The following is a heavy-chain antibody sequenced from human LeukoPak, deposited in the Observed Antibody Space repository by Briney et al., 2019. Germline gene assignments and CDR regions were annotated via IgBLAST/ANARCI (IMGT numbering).Heavy chain of an antibody. D-gene: IGHD3-10*01. CDR2: IKHDGSEK. V-gene: IGHV3-7*01. CDR3: ARDRGVRGLIEDY. CDR1: GFTLSNYW. J-gene: IGHJ4*02. Sequence: GGSLRLSCAASGFTLSNYWMTWVRQAPGKGLEWVANIKHDGSEKYYVDSVKGRFTISRDNAKNSLYLQMNSVRAEDTAVYYCARDRGVRGLIEDYWGQGTLVTVSS.